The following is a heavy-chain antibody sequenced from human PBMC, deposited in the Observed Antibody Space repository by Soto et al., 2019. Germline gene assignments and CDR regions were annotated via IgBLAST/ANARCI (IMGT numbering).Heavy chain of an antibody. Sequence: DVQLLESGGGLVQPGGSLRLSCAASGFTFSSYAMAWVRQAPGKGREWVSVISGGGGTTYYAESVKGRFTISRDNSKKMLNLQMDSLRAEDTAVYHCAKTLVTMVRGKYYYMDVWGKGTTVSVSS. CDR2: ISGGGGTT. D-gene: IGHD3-10*01. J-gene: IGHJ6*03. V-gene: IGHV3-23*01. CDR1: GFTFSSYA. CDR3: AKTLVTMVRGKYYYMDV.